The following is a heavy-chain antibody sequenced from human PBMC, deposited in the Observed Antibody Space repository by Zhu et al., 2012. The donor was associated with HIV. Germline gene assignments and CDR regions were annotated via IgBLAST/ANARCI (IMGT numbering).Heavy chain of an antibody. CDR3: AREKGAAYYYDSSGYPTHFDY. CDR2: INWNGGST. J-gene: IGHJ4*02. CDR1: GFTFDDYG. V-gene: IGHV3-20*04. D-gene: IGHD3-22*01. Sequence: AASGFTFDDYGMSWVRQAPGKGLEWVSGINWNGGSTGYADSVKGRFTISRDNAKNSLYLQMNSLRAEDTALYYCAREKGAAYYYDSSGYPTHFDYWGQGTLVTVSS.